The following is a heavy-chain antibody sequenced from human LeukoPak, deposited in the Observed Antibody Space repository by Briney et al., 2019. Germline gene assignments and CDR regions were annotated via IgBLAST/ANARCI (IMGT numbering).Heavy chain of an antibody. J-gene: IGHJ4*02. V-gene: IGHV3-9*01. CDR1: GFTFDDYA. D-gene: IGHD6-19*01. Sequence: QSGGSLRLSCAASGFTFDDYAMHWVRQAPGKGLEWVSGISWNSGSIGYADSVKGRFTISRDNAKNSLYLQMNSLRAEDTALYYCAKDFLPRYSSGWYGDWGQGTLVTVSS. CDR3: AKDFLPRYSSGWYGD. CDR2: ISWNSGSI.